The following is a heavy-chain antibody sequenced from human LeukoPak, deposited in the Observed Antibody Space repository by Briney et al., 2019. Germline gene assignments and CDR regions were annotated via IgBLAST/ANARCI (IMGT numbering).Heavy chain of an antibody. V-gene: IGHV3-23*01. Sequence: GGSLRLSCAASGFTFSSYGMSWVRQAPGKGLEWVSAINGGGGSTYYADSVKGRFTISRDNSKSTLYLQMNSLRAEDTAVYYCAKGGVVHAFNISGERALCTVSS. D-gene: IGHD2-15*01. CDR2: INGGGGST. J-gene: IGHJ3*02. CDR1: GFTFSSYG. CDR3: AKGGVVHAFNI.